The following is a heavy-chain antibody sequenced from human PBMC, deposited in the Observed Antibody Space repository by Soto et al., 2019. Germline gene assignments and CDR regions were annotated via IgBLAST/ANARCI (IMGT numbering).Heavy chain of an antibody. J-gene: IGHJ5*02. V-gene: IGHV4-59*01. CDR2: IYYSGST. CDR3: AREAGVLSPFDP. CDR1: GGSISSYY. Sequence: SLTCTVSGGSISSYYWSWIRQPPGEGLEWIGYIYYSGSTNYNPSLKSRVTISVDTSKNQFSLKLSSVTAADTAMYYCAREAGVLSPFDPWGQGTLVTISS. D-gene: IGHD2-8*01.